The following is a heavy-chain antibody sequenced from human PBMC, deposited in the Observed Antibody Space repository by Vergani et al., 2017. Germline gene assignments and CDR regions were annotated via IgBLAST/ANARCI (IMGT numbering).Heavy chain of an antibody. CDR3: ARETDTGSSVFYNYYAMDV. CDR2: MSSGDSI. Sequence: QVQLVESGGGLVKPGGSLRLSCAASGFTFSDHYMSWVRQAPGKGLEWISYMSSGDSIYYADSVKGRFTVSRDNTKNTLYLQMNSLRAEDTAVYYCARETDTGSSVFYNYYAMDVWDQGTTVSVSS. D-gene: IGHD2-21*02. V-gene: IGHV3-11*04. CDR1: GFTFSDHY. J-gene: IGHJ6*02.